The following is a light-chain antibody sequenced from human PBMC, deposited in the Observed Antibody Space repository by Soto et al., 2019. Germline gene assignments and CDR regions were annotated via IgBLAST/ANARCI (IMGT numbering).Light chain of an antibody. CDR3: QPYDGSLSGPEV. Sequence: QLVLTQPPSVSGAPGQRVTISCTGTRSNIGAGFDVHWYQQLPGTAPKLLIYDNNNRPSGVPDRFSGSKSGTSASLAITGLQAEDEADYYCQPYDGSLSGPEVFGGGTKLTVL. CDR1: RSNIGAGFD. V-gene: IGLV1-40*01. J-gene: IGLJ3*02. CDR2: DNN.